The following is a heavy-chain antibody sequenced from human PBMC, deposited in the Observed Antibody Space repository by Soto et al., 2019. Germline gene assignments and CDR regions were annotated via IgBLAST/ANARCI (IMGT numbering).Heavy chain of an antibody. CDR2: ISSSSSTI. CDR3: ARDQGYYYYYMDV. J-gene: IGHJ6*03. Sequence: GGSLRLSCAASGFTFSSYSMNWVRQAPGKGLEWVSYISSSSSTIYYADSVKGRFTISRDNAKNSLYLQMNSLRAEDTAVYYCARDQGYYYYYMDVWGKGTTVTVSS. CDR1: GFTFSSYS. V-gene: IGHV3-48*01.